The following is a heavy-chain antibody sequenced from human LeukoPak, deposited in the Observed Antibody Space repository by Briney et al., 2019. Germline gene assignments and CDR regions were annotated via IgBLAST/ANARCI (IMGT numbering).Heavy chain of an antibody. Sequence: PSETLSLTCTVSGGSISSYYWSWIRQPPGKGLEWIGYIYYSGSTNYNPSLKSRVTISVDTSRNQFSLKLSSVTAADTAVYYCARVAAIDLIAAHHDYWGQGTLATVSS. CDR1: GGSISSYY. CDR2: IYYSGST. J-gene: IGHJ4*02. D-gene: IGHD2-2*02. CDR3: ARVAAIDLIAAHHDY. V-gene: IGHV4-59*01.